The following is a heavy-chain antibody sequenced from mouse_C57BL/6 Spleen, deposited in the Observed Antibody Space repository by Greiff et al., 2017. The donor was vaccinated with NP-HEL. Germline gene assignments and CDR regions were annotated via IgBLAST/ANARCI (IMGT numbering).Heavy chain of an antibody. D-gene: IGHD1-1*01. CDR1: GYSITSGYY. V-gene: IGHV3-6*01. CDR2: ISYDGSN. Sequence: EVQLQESGPGLVKPSQSLSLTCSVTGYSITSGYYWNWIRQFPGNKLEWMGYISYDGSNNYNPSLKNRISITRDTSKNQFFLKLNSVTTEDTATYYCADYGSRFYAMDYWGQGTSVTVSS. J-gene: IGHJ4*01. CDR3: ADYGSRFYAMDY.